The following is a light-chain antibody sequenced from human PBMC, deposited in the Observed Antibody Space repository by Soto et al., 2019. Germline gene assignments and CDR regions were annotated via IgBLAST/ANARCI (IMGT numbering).Light chain of an antibody. V-gene: IGKV1-5*03. Sequence: IQMTQSPSPLSASVGDRVTITCRASQSISSWLAWYQQKPGKAPKVLIYKASSLESGVPSRFSGSGSGTEFTLTISSLQPDDFATYYCQQYNSYWTFGQGTKGEIK. CDR1: QSISSW. CDR2: KAS. CDR3: QQYNSYWT. J-gene: IGKJ1*01.